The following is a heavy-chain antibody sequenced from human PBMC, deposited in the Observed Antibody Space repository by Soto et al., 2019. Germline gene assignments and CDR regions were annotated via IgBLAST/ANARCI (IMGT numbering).Heavy chain of an antibody. CDR1: GYTFTGYY. D-gene: IGHD2-2*01. J-gene: IGHJ6*02. V-gene: IGHV1-2*02. CDR2: INPQTGGT. CDR3: ARERYQVISDGMDV. Sequence: TVRVSCKASGYTFTGYYIHWVREAPGQGLEWMGWINPQTGGTSYAQKFQGRVTLSRDTSINTAYLELSRLRFDDAAVYFCARERYQVISDGMDVWGQGTTVTVSS.